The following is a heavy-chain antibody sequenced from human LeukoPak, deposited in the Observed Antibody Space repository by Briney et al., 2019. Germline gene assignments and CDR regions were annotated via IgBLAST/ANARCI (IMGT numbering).Heavy chain of an antibody. CDR2: TYYRSKWYN. Sequence: SQTLSLTCAISGDSVSSNSAAWNWIRQSPSGGLEWLGRTYYRSKWYNDYAVSVKSRITFNPDRSENQVSLQMNSVTPEDTAVYYCARETTSLFDSWGQGTLVTVSS. V-gene: IGHV6-1*01. J-gene: IGHJ4*02. D-gene: IGHD2/OR15-2a*01. CDR3: ARETTSLFDS. CDR1: GDSVSSNSAA.